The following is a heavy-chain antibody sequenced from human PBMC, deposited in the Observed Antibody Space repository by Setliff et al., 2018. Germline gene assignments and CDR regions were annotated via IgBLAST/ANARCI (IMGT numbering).Heavy chain of an antibody. D-gene: IGHD3-3*01. Sequence: PSETLSLTCSVSGGIIYDHWWTWIRQPPGAGLEWIGRVYSDGSTDYNSTFTSRVTISVDKANNQFFLKLTSLTAADTALYLCARERQGGFLEWAPFDSWGQGVVVTVSS. CDR3: ARERQGGFLEWAPFDS. J-gene: IGHJ4*02. CDR2: VYSDGST. CDR1: GGIIYDHW. V-gene: IGHV4-4*07.